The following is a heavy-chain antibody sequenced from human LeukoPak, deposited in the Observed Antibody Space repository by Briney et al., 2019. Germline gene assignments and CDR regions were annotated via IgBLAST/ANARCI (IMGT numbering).Heavy chain of an antibody. D-gene: IGHD3-22*01. CDR3: ARQGSYDNSGYSFDY. CDR2: IYPGNADA. J-gene: IGHJ4*02. Sequence: GESLKISCKASGYSLINHWIGWVRQMPGKGLDWMGIIYPGNADATYSPSFQGQVTISADKSTTTVYLQWSSLKASDTAMYHCARQGSYDNSGYSFDYWGQGTLVTVSS. V-gene: IGHV5-51*01. CDR1: GYSLINHW.